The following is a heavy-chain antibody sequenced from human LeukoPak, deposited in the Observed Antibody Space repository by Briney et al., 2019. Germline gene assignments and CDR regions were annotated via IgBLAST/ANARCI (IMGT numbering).Heavy chain of an antibody. CDR3: ARDSEGRGDYFDY. D-gene: IGHD5-24*01. CDR1: GDYISSYY. J-gene: IGHJ4*02. CDR2: IYYSGST. Sequence: PSETLSLTCSVSGDYISSYYWSWIRQPPGKGLEWIGYIYYSGSTDYNPSLKSRVTISVDTSKSQFSLKLSSVTAADTAVYYCARDSEGRGDYFDYWGQGTLVTVSS. V-gene: IGHV4-59*01.